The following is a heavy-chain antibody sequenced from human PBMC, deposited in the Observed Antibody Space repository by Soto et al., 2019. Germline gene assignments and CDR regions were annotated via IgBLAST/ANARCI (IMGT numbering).Heavy chain of an antibody. CDR2: IQYNGYS. V-gene: IGHV4-59*08. D-gene: IGHD3-10*01. CDR3: ARHGFGPLHGLVDV. J-gene: IGHJ6*02. CDR1: GGSITNYY. Sequence: QVQLQESGPGLVKPSETLSLTCTVSGGSITNYYCSWYRQPPGKGLEWIGYIQYNGYSAYNLSLKRRVTMSLDTSNTAFSLMVESVTDTDTAVYYCARHGFGPLHGLVDVWGQGTTVIVSS.